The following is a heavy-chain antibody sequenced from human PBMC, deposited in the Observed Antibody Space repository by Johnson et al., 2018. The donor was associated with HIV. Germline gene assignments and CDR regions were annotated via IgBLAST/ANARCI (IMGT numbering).Heavy chain of an antibody. D-gene: IGHD3-16*01. CDR2: ISYDGSNK. CDR1: GFIFSNYA. V-gene: IGHV3-30-3*01. J-gene: IGHJ3*02. CDR3: TTERLQKVLRACDI. Sequence: QMQLVESGGGLVKPGGSLRLSCAASGFIFSNYAMSWVRQAPGKGLEWVAVISYDGSNKYYADSVKGRFTISRDNSKNTLYLQMNRLKTEDTAVYYCTTERLQKVLRACDIWGQGTMVTVSS.